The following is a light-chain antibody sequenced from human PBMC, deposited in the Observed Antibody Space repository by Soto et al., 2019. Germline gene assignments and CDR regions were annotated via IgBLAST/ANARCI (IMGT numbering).Light chain of an antibody. Sequence: QSVLTRPASVSGSPGQSITISCTGTSSDVSGYDYVSWYQQHPGKAPKLMIYDVSNRPSGVSNRFSGSKSGNTASLTISGLQDEAGADYYCSSYTSTITLGVFGTGTKVT. CDR1: SSDVSGYDY. J-gene: IGLJ1*01. CDR3: SSYTSTITLGV. CDR2: DVS. V-gene: IGLV2-14*01.